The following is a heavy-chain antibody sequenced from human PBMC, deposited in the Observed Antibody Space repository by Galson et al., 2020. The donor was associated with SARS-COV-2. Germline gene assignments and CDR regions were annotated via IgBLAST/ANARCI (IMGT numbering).Heavy chain of an antibody. V-gene: IGHV1-46*01. J-gene: IGHJ6*02. CDR1: GYTFTSYY. Sequence: ASVKVSCKASGYTFTSYYMHWVRQAPGQGLEWMGIINPSGGSTSYAQKFQGRVTMTRDTSTSTVYMELSSLRSEDTAVYYCARDPTLAAAGILNYSYGMDVWGQGTTVTVSS. CDR2: INPSGGST. CDR3: ARDPTLAAAGILNYSYGMDV. D-gene: IGHD6-13*01.